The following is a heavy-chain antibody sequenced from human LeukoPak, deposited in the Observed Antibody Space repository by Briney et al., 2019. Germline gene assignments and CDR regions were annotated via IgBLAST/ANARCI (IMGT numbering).Heavy chain of an antibody. Sequence: SETLSLTCAVYGGSFRGYYWSWIRQPPGKGLEWIGEINHSGSTNYNPSLKSRVTISVDTSKNQFSLKLSSVTAADTAVYYCARGRRRAYYYDSSGYSPFDYWGQGTLVTVSS. J-gene: IGHJ4*02. D-gene: IGHD3-22*01. V-gene: IGHV4-34*01. CDR1: GGSFRGYY. CDR3: ARGRRRAYYYDSSGYSPFDY. CDR2: INHSGST.